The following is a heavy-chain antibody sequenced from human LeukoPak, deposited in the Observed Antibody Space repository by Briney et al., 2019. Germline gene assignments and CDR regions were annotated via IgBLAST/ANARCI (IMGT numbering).Heavy chain of an antibody. CDR3: TKWSGFGDD. CDR2: ISGSGDST. CDR1: GFTFSGNS. D-gene: IGHD3-10*01. Sequence: GGSLRLSCAASGFTFSGNSMTWVRQTPGKGLEWVSGISGSGDSTFYADSVKGRFTISRDNSRNTLYLQMSSLRPEDTAVYYCTKWSGFGDDWGQGTLVTVSS. V-gene: IGHV3-23*01. J-gene: IGHJ4*02.